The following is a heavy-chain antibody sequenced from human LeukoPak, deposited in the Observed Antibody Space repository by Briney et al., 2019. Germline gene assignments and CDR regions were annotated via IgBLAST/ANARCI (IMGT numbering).Heavy chain of an antibody. CDR1: GLTFSSYG. CDR3: AKVTGSGSYLADAFDI. V-gene: IGHV3-23*01. J-gene: IGHJ3*02. Sequence: GVSLRLSCAASGLTFSSYGMNWVRQAPGKGLEWVSAISGSGDSTYHADSVRGRFTVSRDNSKNTLYLQMKSLSAEDTAVYYCAKVTGSGSYLADAFDIWGHGTVVTVSS. CDR2: ISGSGDST. D-gene: IGHD3-10*01.